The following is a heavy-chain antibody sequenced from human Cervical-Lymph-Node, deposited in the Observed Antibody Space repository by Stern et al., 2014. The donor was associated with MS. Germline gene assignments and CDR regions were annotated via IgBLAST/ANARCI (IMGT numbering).Heavy chain of an antibody. D-gene: IGHD3-10*01. CDR1: GYSFSGYF. V-gene: IGHV1-2*02. CDR2: IKPNTGAT. J-gene: IGHJ4*02. Sequence: QVQLVQSGAEVKKPGASVKVSCKTSGYSFSGYFMHWVRQAPGQGLEWMGWIKPNTGATNYAQRFQGRVTMTRDTSTRAAYMELTRLTSDDTALYYCARAGPSSYGSGSYHSSAYWGQGTLVTVSS. CDR3: ARAGPSSYGSGSYHSSAY.